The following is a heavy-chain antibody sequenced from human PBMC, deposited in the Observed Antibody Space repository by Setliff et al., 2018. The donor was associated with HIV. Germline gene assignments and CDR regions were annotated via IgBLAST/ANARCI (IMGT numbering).Heavy chain of an antibody. CDR3: ASEIVASTPLPDSLSMNV. D-gene: IGHD2-15*01. Sequence: SLTCAVYGGSFSGLYWDWIRQSPGKGLEWIGRSNHNGITNYNPSLKSRVTISIDTSKHQVSLRLQSVTVADAAIYYCASEIVASTPLPDSLSMNVWGKGSTVTVSS. CDR2: SNHNGIT. CDR1: GGSFSGLY. V-gene: IGHV4-34*01. J-gene: IGHJ6*03.